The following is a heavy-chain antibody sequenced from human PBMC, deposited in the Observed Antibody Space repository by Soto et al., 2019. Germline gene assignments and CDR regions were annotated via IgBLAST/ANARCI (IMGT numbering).Heavy chain of an antibody. V-gene: IGHV1-46*01. J-gene: IGHJ6*02. CDR3: AKNGQLPYYYYGMDV. CDR2: INPSSGSA. D-gene: IGHD1-1*01. Sequence: ASVKVSCKASGYTFTTYYIHWVRQAPGQGLEWMGIINPSSGSAGYAQKFQVSVTMTRDTPTSTFYLELSSLRSEDTAVYYCAKNGQLPYYYYGMDVWGQGTTVTVSS. CDR1: GYTFTTYY.